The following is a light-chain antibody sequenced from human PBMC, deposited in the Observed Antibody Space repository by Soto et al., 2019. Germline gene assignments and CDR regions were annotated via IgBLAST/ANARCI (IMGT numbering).Light chain of an antibody. V-gene: IGKV1-39*01. J-gene: IGKJ5*01. CDR3: QQSYSTPIT. CDR1: QSISSY. Sequence: DIQMTQSPSSLSASVGDRVTITCRASQSISSYLNWYQQKPGKAPKVLIYVASSLQSGVPSRFSASGSGTDFTLTISSLQPEDFATYYCQQSYSTPITFGQGTRLEIK. CDR2: VAS.